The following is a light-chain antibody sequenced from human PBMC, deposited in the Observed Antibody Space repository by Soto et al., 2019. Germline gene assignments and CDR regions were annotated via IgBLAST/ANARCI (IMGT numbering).Light chain of an antibody. J-gene: IGLJ3*02. CDR2: DTS. V-gene: IGLV7-46*01. Sequence: QTVVTQEPSLTVSPGGTVTLTCGSSTGAVTSGHYPYWFQQKPGQGPRTLIYDTSNKHSWTPARFSGSLLGGKGALTLAGAQPEDEADYYCLLSYSGAWVFGGGTKVTVL. CDR1: TGAVTSGHY. CDR3: LLSYSGAWV.